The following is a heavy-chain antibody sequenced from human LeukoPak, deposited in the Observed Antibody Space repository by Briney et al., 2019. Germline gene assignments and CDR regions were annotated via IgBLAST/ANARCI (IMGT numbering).Heavy chain of an antibody. CDR3: GRLFDS. V-gene: IGHV4-39*01. CDR2: INYSGTT. CDR1: GGAIISDNFY. J-gene: IGHJ4*02. Sequence: PSETLSLTCTVSGGAIISDNFYWGWVRQPPGKGLEWVGGINYSGTTYYNPSLRGRLSISVDTSRTQSFLRLNSVTAADTAVYYCGRLFDSWGQGILVTVSS.